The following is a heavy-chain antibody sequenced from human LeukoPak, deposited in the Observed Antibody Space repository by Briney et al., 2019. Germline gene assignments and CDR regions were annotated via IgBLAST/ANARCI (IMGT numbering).Heavy chain of an antibody. D-gene: IGHD2-2*01. CDR2: IIPIFGTA. CDR1: GGTFNIYA. Sequence: SVTVSFKSSGGTFNIYAISWVRQAPGQGLEGMGGIIPIFGTANYAQKFQGRVTITTDESTSTTYMELSSLRSEDTAVYYCARGLNCSSTSCYQGSWFDPWGQGTLVTVSS. J-gene: IGHJ5*02. V-gene: IGHV1-69*05. CDR3: ARGLNCSSTSCYQGSWFDP.